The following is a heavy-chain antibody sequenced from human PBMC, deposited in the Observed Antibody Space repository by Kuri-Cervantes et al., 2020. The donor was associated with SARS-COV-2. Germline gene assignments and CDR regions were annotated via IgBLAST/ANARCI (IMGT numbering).Heavy chain of an antibody. J-gene: IGHJ4*02. CDR3: ARDLPYYYDSSGYDFDY. CDR1: GFTFSSYG. Sequence: LKISCAASGFTFSSYGMHWVRQAPGKGLEWVAVIWYDGSNKYYADSVKGRFTISRDNSKNTLYLQMNSLRAEDTAVYYCARDLPYYYDSSGYDFDYWGQGTLVTVSS. D-gene: IGHD3-22*01. V-gene: IGHV3-33*08. CDR2: IWYDGSNK.